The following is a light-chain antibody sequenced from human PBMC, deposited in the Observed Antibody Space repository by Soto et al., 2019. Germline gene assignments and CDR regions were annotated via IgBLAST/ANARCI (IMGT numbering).Light chain of an antibody. V-gene: IGKV3-20*01. CDR3: QQYGNSPPGLT. J-gene: IGKJ4*01. CDR2: GSS. Sequence: EIVLTQSPGTLSLSPGERATLSCRASQSVSRSYLAWYQQKLGQAPRLLIYGSSSRATGIPDRFSGSGSGADFTLTISRLESEDFAVYYCQQYGNSPPGLTFGGGTKVDIK. CDR1: QSVSRSY.